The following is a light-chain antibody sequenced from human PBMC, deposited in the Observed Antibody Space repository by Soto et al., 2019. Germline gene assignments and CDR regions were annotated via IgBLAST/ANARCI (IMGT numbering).Light chain of an antibody. CDR1: STDVGGYNY. J-gene: IGLJ1*01. Sequence: QSVLAQPSSVSGSPGQSITISCTGTSTDVGGYNYVSWYQHHPGKGAKLIIYEVSNRPSGVSDRFSGSKSGNKASLIISNLEPEDESDYYCGSYTSTDTPFVFGTGTKVTVL. V-gene: IGLV2-14*01. CDR2: EVS. CDR3: GSYTSTDTPFV.